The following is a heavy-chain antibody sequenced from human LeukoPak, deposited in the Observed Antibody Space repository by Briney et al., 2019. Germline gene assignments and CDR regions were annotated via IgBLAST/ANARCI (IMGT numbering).Heavy chain of an antibody. CDR1: GFTFSSYW. J-gene: IGHJ4*02. CDR2: IRYDGSNK. CDR3: AKDSHYYDSSGYYFFDY. D-gene: IGHD3-22*01. V-gene: IGHV3-30*02. Sequence: GGSLRLSCAASGFTFSSYWMSWVRQAPGKGLEWVAFIRYDGSNKYYADSVKGRFTISRDNSKNTLYLQMNSLRAEDTAVYYCAKDSHYYDSSGYYFFDYWGQGTLVTVSS.